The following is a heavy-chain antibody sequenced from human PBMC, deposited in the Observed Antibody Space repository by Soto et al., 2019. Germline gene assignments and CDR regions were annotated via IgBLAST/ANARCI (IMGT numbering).Heavy chain of an antibody. CDR1: GGSFSIGSYY. CDR3: ARDSSGWYFDY. J-gene: IGHJ4*02. Sequence: PETRSLTCTVSGGSFSIGSYYWIWIRQPPGKGLEWIGYIYYSGSTNYNPSLKSRVTISVDTSKNQFSLKLSSVTAADTAVYYCARDSSGWYFDYWGQGTLVTVSS. CDR2: IYYSGST. V-gene: IGHV4-61*01. D-gene: IGHD6-19*01.